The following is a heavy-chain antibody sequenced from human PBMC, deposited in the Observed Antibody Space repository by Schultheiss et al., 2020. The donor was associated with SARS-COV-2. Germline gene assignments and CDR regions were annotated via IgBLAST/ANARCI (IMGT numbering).Heavy chain of an antibody. CDR1: GGSFSGYY. CDR3: ARGDLWFGELDGFDI. J-gene: IGHJ3*02. CDR2: INHSGST. Sequence: SETLSLTCAVYGGSFSGYYWSWIRQPPGKGLEWIGEINHSGSTNYNPSLKSRVTISVDTSKNQFSLKLSSVTAADTAVYYCARGDLWFGELDGFDIWGQGTMVTVSS. V-gene: IGHV4-34*01. D-gene: IGHD3-10*01.